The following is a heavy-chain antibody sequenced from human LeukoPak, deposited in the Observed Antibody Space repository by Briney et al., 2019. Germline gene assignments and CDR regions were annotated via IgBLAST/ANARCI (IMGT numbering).Heavy chain of an antibody. D-gene: IGHD3-10*01. CDR2: IDQDGSQK. CDR3: SRVKGTTMLNDF. Sequence: GGSLRLSCAASGFTFSSHYMSWVRQAPGKGLEWVANIDQDGSQKYYVDSVNGRFTISRDNAKNSLYLQMNSLRGEDTAVYYCSRVKGTTMLNDFWGQGTLVTVSS. CDR1: GFTFSSHY. J-gene: IGHJ4*02. V-gene: IGHV3-7*01.